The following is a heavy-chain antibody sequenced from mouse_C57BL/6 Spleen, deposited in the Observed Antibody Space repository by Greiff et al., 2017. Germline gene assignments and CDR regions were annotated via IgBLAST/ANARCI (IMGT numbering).Heavy chain of an antibody. CDR2: INPSSGYT. D-gene: IGHD2-4*01. CDR3: DRTFYDYPYSFDY. J-gene: IGHJ2*01. Sequence: QVQLQQSGAELAKPGASVKLSCKASGYTFTSYWMHWVKQRPGQGLEWIGYINPSSGYTKYNQKFKDKATLTADKSSSSAYMQLSSLTYEDSAVXFCDRTFYDYPYSFDYWGQGTTLTVSS. V-gene: IGHV1-7*01. CDR1: GYTFTSYW.